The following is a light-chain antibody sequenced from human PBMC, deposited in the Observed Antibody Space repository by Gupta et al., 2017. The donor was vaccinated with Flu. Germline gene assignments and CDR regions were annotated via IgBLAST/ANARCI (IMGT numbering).Light chain of an antibody. V-gene: IGKV3-20*01. CDR3: QQYGGSSWT. Sequence: IALTHPPGTLSLSPGEGATLSCRASQSVINSWLAWHQQKPGQAPRLLIYGASSRATGIPDRFRGSGSGTDFTLTISRLEPEDFAVYYCQQYGGSSWTFGQGTKVEI. CDR1: QSVINSW. CDR2: GAS. J-gene: IGKJ1*01.